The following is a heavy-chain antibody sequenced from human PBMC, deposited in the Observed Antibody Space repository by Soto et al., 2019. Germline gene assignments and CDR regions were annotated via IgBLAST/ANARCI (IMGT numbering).Heavy chain of an antibody. J-gene: IGHJ4*02. CDR3: ARGRRPQWLDN. CDR2: INHSGST. V-gene: IGHV4-34*01. D-gene: IGHD6-19*01. Sequence: SETLSLTCAVYGGSFSGYYWSWIRQPPGKGLEWIGEINHSGSTNYNPSLKSRVTISVDTSKNQFSLKLSSVTAADTAVYYCARGRRPQWLDNWGQGTLVTVSS. CDR1: GGSFSGYY.